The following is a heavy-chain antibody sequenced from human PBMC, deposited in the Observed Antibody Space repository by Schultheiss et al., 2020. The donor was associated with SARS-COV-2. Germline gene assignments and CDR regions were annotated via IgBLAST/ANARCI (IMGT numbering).Heavy chain of an antibody. CDR2: IYYSGST. CDR3: ARQRQQLVRY. Sequence: SQTLSLTCTVSGGSISSYYWSWIRQPPGKGLEWIGYIYYSGSTNYNPSLKSRVTISVDTSKNQFSLKLSSVTAADTAVYYCARQRQQLVRYWGQGTLVTVSS. CDR1: GGSISSYY. V-gene: IGHV4-59*01. D-gene: IGHD6-13*01. J-gene: IGHJ4*02.